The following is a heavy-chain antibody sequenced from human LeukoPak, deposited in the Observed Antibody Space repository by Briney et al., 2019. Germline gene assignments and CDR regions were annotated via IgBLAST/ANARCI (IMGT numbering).Heavy chain of an antibody. CDR1: GFAFGNYG. Sequence: GGSLRLSCTGSGFAFGNYGMTWVRQPPGKGLEWVSAITGSGGTTRYTDSVTGRFTISRVNSGNTLFLQMNSLRAEDTAVYYCAKDPNGDYLGAFDFWGPGTLVTVSS. CDR2: ITGSGGTT. D-gene: IGHD4-17*01. J-gene: IGHJ3*01. CDR3: AKDPNGDYLGAFDF. V-gene: IGHV3-23*01.